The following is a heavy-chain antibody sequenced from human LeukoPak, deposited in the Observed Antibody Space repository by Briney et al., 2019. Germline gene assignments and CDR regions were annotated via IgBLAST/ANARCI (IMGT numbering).Heavy chain of an antibody. V-gene: IGHV1-46*01. CDR3: ARISGPDAFDI. D-gene: IGHD1-26*01. CDR1: GYTFTSYY. Sequence: ASVKVSCKASGYTFTSYYMHWVRQAPGQGLEWMGIINPSGGSTSYAQKFQGRVTMTTDMSTSTAYMELSSLRSEDTAVYYCARISGPDAFDIWGQGTMVTVSS. J-gene: IGHJ3*02. CDR2: INPSGGST.